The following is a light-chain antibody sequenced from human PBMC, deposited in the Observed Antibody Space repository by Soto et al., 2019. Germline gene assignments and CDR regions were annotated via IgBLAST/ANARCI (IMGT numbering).Light chain of an antibody. Sequence: DIQMTQSPSILSASVGDRVTITCRASQRVSTWMAWYQQKPGKAPNLLIFEASTLQRGVPSRFSGSGSGTEFALTISGLQPDDFATYYCQQYDSHRGSFGQGTKLVMK. V-gene: IGKV1-5*01. CDR3: QQYDSHRGS. CDR1: QRVSTW. J-gene: IGKJ2*01. CDR2: EAS.